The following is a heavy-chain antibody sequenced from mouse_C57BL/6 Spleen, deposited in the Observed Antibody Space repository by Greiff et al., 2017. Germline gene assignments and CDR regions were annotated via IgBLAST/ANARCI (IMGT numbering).Heavy chain of an antibody. CDR1: GFTFSSYA. V-gene: IGHV5-4*01. CDR3: ARDRAWHLDY. J-gene: IGHJ2*01. D-gene: IGHD3-1*01. CDR2: ISAGGSYT. Sequence: EVLLVESGGGLVKPGGSLKLSCAASGFTFSSYAMSWVRQTPEKRLEWVATISAGGSYTYYPDNVKGRFTIARDNAKNNLDLQMSHLKSEDTARYYCARDRAWHLDYWGQGTTLTVAS.